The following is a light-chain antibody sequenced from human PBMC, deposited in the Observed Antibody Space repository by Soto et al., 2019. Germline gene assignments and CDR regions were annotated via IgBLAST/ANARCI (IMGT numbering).Light chain of an antibody. CDR1: SSDVGGYKY. V-gene: IGLV2-14*01. CDR3: SSYTSSSTRV. J-gene: IGLJ1*01. Sequence: QSVLTQPASVSGSPGPSITVSCTGTSSDVGGYKYVSWYQQHPGKAPKLMIYDVSNRPSGVSNRFSGSKSGNTASLTISGLQAEDEADYYCSSYTSSSTRVFGTGTKVTVL. CDR2: DVS.